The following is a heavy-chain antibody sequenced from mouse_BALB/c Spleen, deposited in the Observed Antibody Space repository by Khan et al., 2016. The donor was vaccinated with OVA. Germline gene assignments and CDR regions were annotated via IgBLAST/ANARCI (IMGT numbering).Heavy chain of an antibody. CDR1: GYTFTSYT. V-gene: IGHV1-4*01. Sequence: QVQLQQSGAELARPCASVKMSCKVSGYTFTSYTMHWVKQRPGQGLEWIGYINPSRGYTKYNKKFKDKATLTADKSSSTAYMKLSSLTSEDTAVDYCARTHVRWGQGTTLTVSS. CDR3: ARTHVR. J-gene: IGHJ2*01. CDR2: INPSRGYT.